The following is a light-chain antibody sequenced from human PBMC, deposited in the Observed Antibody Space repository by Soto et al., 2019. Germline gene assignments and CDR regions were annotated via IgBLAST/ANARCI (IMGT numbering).Light chain of an antibody. CDR3: QQTYTNPIT. V-gene: IGKV1-39*01. Sequence: DIQMTQSPSSLSASVGDRVTITCRANQTISTHLNWFQQKPGKAPKLLIYAASSLQSGVPSRFSGSGSGTDFTLTIRSLQPEDLATYYCQQTYTNPITFGGGVKVEI. CDR1: QTISTH. CDR2: AAS. J-gene: IGKJ4*01.